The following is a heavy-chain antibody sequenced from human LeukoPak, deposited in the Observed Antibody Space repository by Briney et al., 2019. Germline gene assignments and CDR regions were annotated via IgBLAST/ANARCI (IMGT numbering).Heavy chain of an antibody. J-gene: IGHJ3*02. CDR2: IRSKTDGGTT. CDR3: TTGDYGGNSAAFDI. CDR1: GFTFNNAW. D-gene: IGHD4-23*01. V-gene: IGHV3-15*01. Sequence: GGSLRLSCAASGFTFNNAWVARVRQAPGKGLQWIGRIRSKTDGGTTDYAAPVQGRFTISRDDSKNTLYLQMNSLKTEDTAVYYCTTGDYGGNSAAFDIWGQGTMVTVSS.